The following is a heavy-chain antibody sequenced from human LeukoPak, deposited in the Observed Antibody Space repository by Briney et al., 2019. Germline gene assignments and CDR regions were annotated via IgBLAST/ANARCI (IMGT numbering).Heavy chain of an antibody. J-gene: IGHJ4*02. D-gene: IGHD3-3*01. Sequence: PGGSLRLSSAASGSTFSSYAMSWVRQAPGKGLEWVSAISGSGGSTYYADSVKGRFTISRDNSKNTLYLQMNSLRAEDTAVYYCAKGPYYDFWSGYYMAPFDYWGQGTLVTVSS. CDR3: AKGPYYDFWSGYYMAPFDY. CDR2: ISGSGGST. V-gene: IGHV3-23*01. CDR1: GSTFSSYA.